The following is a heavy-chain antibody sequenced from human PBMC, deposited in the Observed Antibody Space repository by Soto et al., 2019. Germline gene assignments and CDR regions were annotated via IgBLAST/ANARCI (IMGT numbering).Heavy chain of an antibody. CDR2: ISYGGTT. J-gene: IGHJ4*02. D-gene: IGHD2-15*01. Sequence: QVQLQESGPGLVKPSQTLSLTCTVSGGSMNSGGYCWSWIRQHPGEGLEWIGCISYGGTTYYNPSLKSRVIISVDTSKKQFSLKLTSVTAADTAVYYCSRGILVWGQGTLITVSS. V-gene: IGHV4-31*03. CDR3: SRGILV. CDR1: GGSMNSGGYC.